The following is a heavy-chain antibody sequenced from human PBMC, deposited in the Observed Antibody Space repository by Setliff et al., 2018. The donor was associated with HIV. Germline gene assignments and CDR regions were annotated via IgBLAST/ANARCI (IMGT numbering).Heavy chain of an antibody. V-gene: IGHV4-59*01. Sequence: SETLSLTCTVSGGSISSYYWSWIRQPPGKGLEWIGYIYYSGGTNYNPSLKSRVTISVDTSKNQFSLKLSSVTAADTAVYYCARLGSDYYDSSGYLYYFDYWGQGTLVTVSS. CDR3: ARLGSDYYDSSGYLYYFDY. D-gene: IGHD3-22*01. CDR1: GGSISSYY. J-gene: IGHJ4*02. CDR2: IYYSGGT.